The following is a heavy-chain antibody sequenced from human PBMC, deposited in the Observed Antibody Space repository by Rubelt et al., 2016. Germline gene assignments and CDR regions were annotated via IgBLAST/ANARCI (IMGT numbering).Heavy chain of an antibody. J-gene: IGHJ3*02. V-gene: IGHV3-66*01. D-gene: IGHD2-15*01. CDR3: ARGSEFCSGGSCEGPDAFDI. CDR2: IYSGGST. CDR1: GFTVSSNY. Sequence: EVQLVESGGGLVQPGGSLRLSCAASGFTVSSNYMSWVRQAPGKGLEWVSVIYSGGSTYYADSVKGRFTISRDNSKNTRYLQMNSLRAEDTAVYYCARGSEFCSGGSCEGPDAFDIWGQGTMVTVSS.